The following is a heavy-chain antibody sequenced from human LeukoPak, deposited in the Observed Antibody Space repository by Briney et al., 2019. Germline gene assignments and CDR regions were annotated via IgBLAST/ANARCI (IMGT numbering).Heavy chain of an antibody. V-gene: IGHV4-39*01. D-gene: IGHD3-10*01. CDR3: ARKTYYYGSGSSYYFDY. J-gene: IGHJ4*02. CDR1: GGSICSSSYY. CDR2: VFYSGTT. Sequence: TSETLSLTCTVSGGSICSSSYYWDWIRQPPGKGLEWIGSVFYSGTTYYNPSLKSRVTIYVDTSNNQFSLKLSSVTAADTAVYYCARKTYYYGSGSSYYFDYWVQGTLVTVSS.